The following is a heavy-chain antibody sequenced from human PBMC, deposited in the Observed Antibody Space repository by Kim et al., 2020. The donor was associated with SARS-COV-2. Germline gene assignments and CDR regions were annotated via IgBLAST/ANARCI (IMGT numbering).Heavy chain of an antibody. Sequence: TYSPSFQGHVTISADKSISTAYLQWSSLKASDTAMYYCARGGGSSWSCDYWGQGTLVTVSS. J-gene: IGHJ4*02. CDR3: ARGGGSSWSCDY. D-gene: IGHD6-13*01. V-gene: IGHV5-10-1*01.